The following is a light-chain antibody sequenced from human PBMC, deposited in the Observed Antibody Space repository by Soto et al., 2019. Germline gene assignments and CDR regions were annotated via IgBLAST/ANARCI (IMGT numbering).Light chain of an antibody. Sequence: EIVLTQSPGTLSLSPGERATLSCRASQSVGSSYLAWYQQKPGQAPRLLIYGASSRATGIPDRFSGSGSGTDFTLTISRLEPEDFAVYYCQQYGSSPTLGQGTKVDIK. J-gene: IGKJ1*01. CDR1: QSVGSSY. V-gene: IGKV3-20*01. CDR3: QQYGSSPT. CDR2: GAS.